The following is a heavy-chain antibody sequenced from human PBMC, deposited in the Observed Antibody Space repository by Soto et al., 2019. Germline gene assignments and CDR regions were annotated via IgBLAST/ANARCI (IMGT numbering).Heavy chain of an antibody. V-gene: IGHV3-49*03. CDR3: SRVGWGYDYHYFDY. Sequence: PGGSLRLSCTASGFTFGAYAMSWFRQAPGKGLEWVGFIRGKAYGGTTEYAASVRGRFTISSDDSKSIAYLQMNSLKTEDTAVYYCSRVGWGYDYHYFDYWGQGTPVTVS. CDR2: IRGKAYGGTT. CDR1: GFTFGAYA. J-gene: IGHJ4*02. D-gene: IGHD5-12*01.